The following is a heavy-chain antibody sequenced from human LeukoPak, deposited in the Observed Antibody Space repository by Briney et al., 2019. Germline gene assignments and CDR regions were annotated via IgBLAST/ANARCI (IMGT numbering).Heavy chain of an antibody. J-gene: IGHJ1*01. CDR3: TSYRAEYFQH. V-gene: IGHV3-21*01. CDR2: ISSSGSNI. CDR1: GFTFSTHS. Sequence: PGRSLRLSCAASGFTFSTHSMNWAPQAPGQGLEWVSSISSSGSNIYYADSAKGRFTISKDNAKNSLYLQMNSLRAEDTAVYYCTSYRAEYFQHWGQGTLVTVSS.